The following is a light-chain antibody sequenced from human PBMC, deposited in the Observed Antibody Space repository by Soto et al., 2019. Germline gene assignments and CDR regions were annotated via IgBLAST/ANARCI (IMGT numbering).Light chain of an antibody. CDR2: LGS. CDR1: QSLLHSNGYDS. Sequence: EIVMTQSPLSLPVTPGEPASISCRSSQSLLHSNGYDSLDWYLQKPGQSPHLLIYLGSNRASGVPARFSGSGSGTDFTLKISRVEADDVGVYYCMQALQSPPTFGQGTKVEIK. J-gene: IGKJ1*01. CDR3: MQALQSPPT. V-gene: IGKV2-28*01.